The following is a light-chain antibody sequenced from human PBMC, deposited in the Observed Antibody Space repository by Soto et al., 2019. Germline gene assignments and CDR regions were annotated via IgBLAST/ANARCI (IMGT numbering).Light chain of an antibody. Sequence: IQLTQSPSSLSASVGARVTITCRASQGISSYLAWYQQKPGKAPKLLIYAASTLQSGVPSRFSGSGSGTDFTLTISSLQPEDFATYYCQQLNSYLLYTFGPGTKVDIK. J-gene: IGKJ3*01. CDR1: QGISSY. CDR2: AAS. CDR3: QQLNSYLLYT. V-gene: IGKV1-9*01.